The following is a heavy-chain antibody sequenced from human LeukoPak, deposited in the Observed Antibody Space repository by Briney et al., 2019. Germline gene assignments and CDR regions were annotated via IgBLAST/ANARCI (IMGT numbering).Heavy chain of an antibody. V-gene: IGHV3-30*18. CDR1: GLTFRSYG. CDR3: AKDGTNLYSSGWAADY. Sequence: PGRSLRLFCAASGLTFRSYGMHWVRQAPAKGLEWVAVISYDGSNKYYADSVKGRFTIYRDNSKNTLYLQMNSLRAEDTAVYYCAKDGTNLYSSGWAADYWGQGTLVTVSS. CDR2: ISYDGSNK. J-gene: IGHJ4*02. D-gene: IGHD6-19*01.